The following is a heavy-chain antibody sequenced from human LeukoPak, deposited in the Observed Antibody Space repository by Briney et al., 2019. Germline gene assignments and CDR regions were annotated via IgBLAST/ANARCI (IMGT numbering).Heavy chain of an antibody. V-gene: IGHV3-30-3*01. CDR3: AKEGTGIHFDY. D-gene: IGHD1-1*01. CDR1: GFIFSSNA. CDR2: ISYDGGNT. Sequence: PGGSLRLSCAASGFIFSSNAIHWVRQAPGKGLEWVAEISYDGGNTYYADSVKGRLSISRDNSKNTLYLQMNSLRAEDTAVYYCAKEGTGIHFDYWGQGTLVTVSS. J-gene: IGHJ4*02.